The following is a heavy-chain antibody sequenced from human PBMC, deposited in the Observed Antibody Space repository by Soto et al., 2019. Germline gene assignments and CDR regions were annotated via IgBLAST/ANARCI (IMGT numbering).Heavy chain of an antibody. D-gene: IGHD3-10*01. J-gene: IGHJ6*02. CDR1: GGSISSSSYY. CDR2: IYYSGST. V-gene: IGHV4-39*01. CDR3: AQSRDSWFGDLYYYYYGMDV. Sequence: SETLSLTCTVSGGSISSSSYYWGWIRQPPGKGLEWIGSIYYSGSTYYNPSLKSRVTISVDTSKNQFSLKLSSVTAADTAVYYCAQSRDSWFGDLYYYYYGMDVWGQGTTVTVSS.